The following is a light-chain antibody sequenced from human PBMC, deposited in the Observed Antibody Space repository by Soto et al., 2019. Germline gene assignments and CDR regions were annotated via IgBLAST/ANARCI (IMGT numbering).Light chain of an antibody. CDR1: HSLLYSNAYNY. J-gene: IGKJ5*01. CDR3: MQGLENLT. Sequence: EIVMSQSPLSLSVTPGEPASFSCRSSHSLLYSNAYNYLDRYLQKPGQSPQLLIYLGSHRASGVPDRFSGSGSGTNFTLKISRVEAEDVGVYYCMQGLENLTFGQGTRLEI. V-gene: IGKV2-28*01. CDR2: LGS.